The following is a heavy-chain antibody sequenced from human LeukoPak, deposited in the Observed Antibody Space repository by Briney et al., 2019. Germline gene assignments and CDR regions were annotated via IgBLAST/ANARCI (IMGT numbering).Heavy chain of an antibody. CDR1: GYTFTGYY. CDR2: INPNSGGT. V-gene: IGHV1-2*02. Sequence: ASVKVSCKASGYTFTGYYMHWVRQAPGQGLEWMAWINPNSGGTNYAQKFQGRVTLTRDTSISTTYMELSRLRSDDTAVYYCARSADDTFDIWGQGTMVTVSS. J-gene: IGHJ3*02. CDR3: ARSADDTFDI. D-gene: IGHD6-19*01.